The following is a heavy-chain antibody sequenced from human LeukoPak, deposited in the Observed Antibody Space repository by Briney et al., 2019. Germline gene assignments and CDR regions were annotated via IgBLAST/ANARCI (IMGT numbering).Heavy chain of an antibody. CDR1: GFTFSSYC. CDR2: INGDGSIE. CDR3: ARDPIVGDTGGGDY. Sequence: PGGSLRLSCAASGFTFSSYCMTWVRQAPGKGLEWVANINGDGSIENYVHSVRGRFSIFRDNAKDALYLQMNSLRVDDTAIYYCARDPIVGDTGGGDYWGQGTLVTVSS. D-gene: IGHD1-26*01. V-gene: IGHV3-7*01. J-gene: IGHJ4*02.